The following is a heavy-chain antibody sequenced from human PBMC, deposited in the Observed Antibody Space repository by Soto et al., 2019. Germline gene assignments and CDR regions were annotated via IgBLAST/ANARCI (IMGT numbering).Heavy chain of an antibody. CDR2: INPSGGST. CDR1: GYTFSSDY. V-gene: IGHV1-46*01. D-gene: IGHD5-18*01. Sequence: SLKVSCKASGYTFSSDYMHWVRKDPGQGLEWMGIINPSGGSTSYAQKFQGRVTMTRDTSTSTVYMELSSLRSEDTAVYYCARQMDTELNWFDPWGQGTLVTVSS. J-gene: IGHJ5*02. CDR3: ARQMDTELNWFDP.